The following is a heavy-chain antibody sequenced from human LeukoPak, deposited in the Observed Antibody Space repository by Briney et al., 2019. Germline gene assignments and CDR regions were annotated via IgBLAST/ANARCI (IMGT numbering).Heavy chain of an antibody. V-gene: IGHV3-33*01. CDR1: GFTFSSYG. J-gene: IGHJ6*04. D-gene: IGHD6-13*01. Sequence: PGRSLRLSCAASGFTFSSYGMHWVRQAPGKGLEWVAVIWYDGSNKYYADSVKGRFTISRDNSKNTLYLQMNSLRAEDTAVYYCARDSSSWYAYYYYYGMDVWGKGTTVTVSS. CDR3: ARDSSSWYAYYYYYGMDV. CDR2: IWYDGSNK.